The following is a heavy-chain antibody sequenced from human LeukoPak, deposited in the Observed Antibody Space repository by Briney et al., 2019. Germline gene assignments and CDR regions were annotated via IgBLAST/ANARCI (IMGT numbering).Heavy chain of an antibody. CDR2: IIPIFGTA. Sequence: ASVKVSCKASGGTFSSYAISWERQAPGQGLEWMGGIIPIFGTANYAQKFQGRVTITADESTSTAYMELSSLRSEDTAVYYCARVSEVNWNDDAFDIWGQGTMVTVSS. CDR1: GGTFSSYA. V-gene: IGHV1-69*01. D-gene: IGHD1-20*01. CDR3: ARVSEVNWNDDAFDI. J-gene: IGHJ3*02.